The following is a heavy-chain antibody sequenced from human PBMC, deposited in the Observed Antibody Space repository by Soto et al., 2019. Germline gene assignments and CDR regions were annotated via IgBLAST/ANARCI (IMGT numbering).Heavy chain of an antibody. CDR2: FSYRGDT. CDR3: ARTYYEILRGYTLGWFDP. V-gene: IGHV4-39*01. Sequence: QLQLQESGPGLVKPSETLSLTCTVSGGSISSSDYFWGWIRQPPGKGLEWIGSFSYRGDTYNNPSLKSRVSLLVDTSKNQLSLKLSSVSVADTAVYYCARTYYEILRGYTLGWFDPWGRGTLVTVSS. J-gene: IGHJ5*02. D-gene: IGHD3-9*01. CDR1: GGSISSSDYF.